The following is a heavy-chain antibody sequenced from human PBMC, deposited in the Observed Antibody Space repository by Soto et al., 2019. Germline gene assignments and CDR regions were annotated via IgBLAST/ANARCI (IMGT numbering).Heavy chain of an antibody. D-gene: IGHD5-18*01. Sequence: LRLSCAASGFTLSSYAMSWVRQAPGKGLEWVSAISGSGGSTYYADSVKGRFTISRDNSKNTLYLRMNSLRAEDTAVYYCAKDTAMVTAYYYGMDVWGQGTTVTVSS. J-gene: IGHJ6*02. CDR1: GFTLSSYA. V-gene: IGHV3-23*01. CDR2: ISGSGGST. CDR3: AKDTAMVTAYYYGMDV.